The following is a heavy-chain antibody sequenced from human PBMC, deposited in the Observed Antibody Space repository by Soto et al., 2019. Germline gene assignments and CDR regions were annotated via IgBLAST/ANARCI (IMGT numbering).Heavy chain of an antibody. D-gene: IGHD3-22*01. V-gene: IGHV1-69*01. CDR3: ARGWGYDSNDYYYAY. J-gene: IGHJ4*02. CDR1: GGTFSRHA. CDR2: IIPIFGTA. Sequence: QVQLVQSGAEVRKPGSSVKVTYKASGGTFSRHAISWVRQAPGLGLEWMGGIIPIFGTANHAQKFQGRVTIIADESTSTVYMELSSLRSEDTAMYYCARGWGYDSNDYYYAYWGQGTLVIVSS.